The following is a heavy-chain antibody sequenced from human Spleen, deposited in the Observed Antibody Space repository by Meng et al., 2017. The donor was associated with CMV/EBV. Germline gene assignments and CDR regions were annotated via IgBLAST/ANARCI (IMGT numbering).Heavy chain of an antibody. D-gene: IGHD4/OR15-4a*01. CDR2: VYHSGYT. CDR3: ARVTEYGGNCFDS. V-gene: IGHV4-4*02. CDR1: GTSIRTSNW. J-gene: IGHJ4*02. Sequence: VSGTSIRTSNWWRWVRQPPGKGLEWIGEVYHSGYTNYNPSLKSRVTMSVDRSKNQFSLKLSSVTAADTAIYYCARVTEYGGNCFDSWGQGTLVTVSS.